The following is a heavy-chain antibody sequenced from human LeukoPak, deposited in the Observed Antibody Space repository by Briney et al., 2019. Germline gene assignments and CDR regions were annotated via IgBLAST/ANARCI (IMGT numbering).Heavy chain of an antibody. CDR1: EFTFSSYW. V-gene: IGHV3-74*01. D-gene: IGHD3-3*01. J-gene: IGHJ3*02. CDR3: ARGFSIFGVVNDAFDI. CDR2: INSDGSST. Sequence: GGSLRLSCAASEFTFSSYWMHWVRQAPGKGLVWVSRINSDGSSTSYADSVKGRFPISRHNAKNTLYLQMNSLRAEDTAVYYCARGFSIFGVVNDAFDIWGQGTMVTVSS.